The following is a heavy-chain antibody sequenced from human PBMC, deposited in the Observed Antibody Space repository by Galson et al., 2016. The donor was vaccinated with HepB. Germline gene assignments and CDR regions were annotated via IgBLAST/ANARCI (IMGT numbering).Heavy chain of an antibody. V-gene: IGHV3-74*01. CDR3: ARDHVGAVTLDH. CDR1: GFTFTSYW. Sequence: SLRLSCAASGFTFTSYWMHWVRRAPGKGLVWVSHIDTDGGSIIYADSVGGRFTISRDNAKNTLYLQMNDLRAEDTAVYYCARDHVGAVTLDHWGQGTQVTVSS. D-gene: IGHD1-26*01. J-gene: IGHJ4*02. CDR2: IDTDGGSI.